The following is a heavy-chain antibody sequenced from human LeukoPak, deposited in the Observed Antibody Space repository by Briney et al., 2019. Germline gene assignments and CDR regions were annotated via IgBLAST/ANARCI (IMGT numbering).Heavy chain of an antibody. D-gene: IGHD3-10*01. CDR1: GFTFNTYI. J-gene: IGHJ5*02. CDR2: ISYDGSNK. CDR3: ARDRSNCFDP. V-gene: IGHV3-30-3*01. Sequence: GSLRLSCAASGFTFNTYIMHWVRQAPGKGLEWVAFISYDGSNKYADSVKGRFTISRDNSKSTLYLQMNSLRAEDTAVYYCARDRSNCFDPWGQGTLVIASS.